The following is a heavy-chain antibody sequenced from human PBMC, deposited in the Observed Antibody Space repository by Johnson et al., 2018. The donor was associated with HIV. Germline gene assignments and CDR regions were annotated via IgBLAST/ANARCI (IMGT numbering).Heavy chain of an antibody. V-gene: IGHV3-30*18. CDR3: VRKKSPLELRARPRAFDI. CDR1: GLTFSHYP. Sequence: QVQLVESGGGWVQPGTSLRLSCAASGLTFSHYPMHWVRQAPGKGLEWVAVISYDGSNKYYADSVKGRFTISRDNSKSTLFLQMNSLRLEDTAVYTNVRKKSPLELRARPRAFDIWGQGTMVTVSS. CDR2: ISYDGSNK. J-gene: IGHJ3*02. D-gene: IGHD1-26*01.